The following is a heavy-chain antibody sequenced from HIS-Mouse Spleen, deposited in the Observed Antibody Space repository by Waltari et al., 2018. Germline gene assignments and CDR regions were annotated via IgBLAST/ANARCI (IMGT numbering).Heavy chain of an antibody. J-gene: IGHJ4*02. V-gene: IGHV3-15*01. CDR3: TTGGVGWGRYYVDY. D-gene: IGHD7-27*01. Sequence: PVKGRFTISRDDSKNTLYLQMNSLKTEDTAVYYCTTGGVGWGRYYVDYWGQGTLVTVSS.